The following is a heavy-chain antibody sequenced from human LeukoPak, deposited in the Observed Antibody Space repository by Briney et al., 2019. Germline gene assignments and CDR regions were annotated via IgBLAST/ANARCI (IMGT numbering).Heavy chain of an antibody. CDR3: ARVYYGSGSYDY. CDR1: GGSISSGSYY. D-gene: IGHD3-10*01. CDR2: IYTSGST. V-gene: IGHV4-61*02. J-gene: IGHJ4*02. Sequence: SETLSLTCTVSGGSISSGSYYWSWIRQPAGKGLEWIGRIYTSGSTYYNPSLKSRVTISVDTSKNQFSLKLSSVTAADTAVYYCARVYYGSGSYDYWGQGTLVTVSS.